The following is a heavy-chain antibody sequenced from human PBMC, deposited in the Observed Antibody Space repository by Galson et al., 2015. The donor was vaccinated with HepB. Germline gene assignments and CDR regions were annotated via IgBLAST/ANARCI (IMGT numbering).Heavy chain of an antibody. CDR3: ARCGYARDYYYYMDV. CDR1: GGSISSGGYS. V-gene: IGHV4-30-2*01. CDR2: IYHSGST. J-gene: IGHJ6*03. Sequence: TLSLTCAVSGGSISSGGYSWSWIRQPPGKGLEWIGYIYHSGSTYYNPSLKSRVTISVDRSKDQFSLKLSSVTAADTAVYYCARCGYARDYYYYMDVWGKGTTVTVSS. D-gene: IGHD2-2*01.